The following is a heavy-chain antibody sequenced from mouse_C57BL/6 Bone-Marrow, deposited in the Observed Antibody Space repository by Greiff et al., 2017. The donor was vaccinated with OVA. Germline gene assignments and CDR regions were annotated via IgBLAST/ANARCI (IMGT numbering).Heavy chain of an antibody. Sequence: EVQLQQSGAELVRPGASVKLSCTASGFNIKDDYMHWVKQRPEQGLEWIGWIDPENGDTESASKFQGKATITADTSSNTAYLQLSSLTSEDTAVYYCTRLRPGVYLDYWGQGTTLTVSS. CDR1: GFNIKDDY. D-gene: IGHD2-2*01. CDR2: IDPENGDT. J-gene: IGHJ2*01. CDR3: TRLRPGVYLDY. V-gene: IGHV14-4*01.